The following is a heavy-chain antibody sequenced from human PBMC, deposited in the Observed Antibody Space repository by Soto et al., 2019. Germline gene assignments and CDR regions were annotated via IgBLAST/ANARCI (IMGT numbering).Heavy chain of an antibody. Sequence: ASVKVSCKASGYTFTSYGISWVRQAPGQGLEWMGWISAYNGNTNYAQKLQGRVTMTTDTSTSTAYMELSRLRSDDTAVYYCASWIHGGYYYGMDVWGQGTTVTVSS. CDR1: GYTFTSYG. V-gene: IGHV1-18*04. D-gene: IGHD5-18*01. J-gene: IGHJ6*02. CDR3: ASWIHGGYYYGMDV. CDR2: ISAYNGNT.